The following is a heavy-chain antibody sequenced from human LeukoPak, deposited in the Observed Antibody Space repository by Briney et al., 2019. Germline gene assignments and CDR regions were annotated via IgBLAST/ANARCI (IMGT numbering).Heavy chain of an antibody. D-gene: IGHD3-3*01. CDR1: GCTISSSSYY. CDR3: ARHEGLDFWSGYYTAGFDY. V-gene: IGHV4-39*01. Sequence: PSETLSLTGTVSGCTISSSSYYWRWIRQPPGKGLEWIGSIYYRGSSYYNPSLKSRVNISVDTSKIQFSLKLSSVTAADTAVYYCARHEGLDFWSGYYTAGFDYWGQGTLVTVSS. J-gene: IGHJ4*02. CDR2: IYYRGSS.